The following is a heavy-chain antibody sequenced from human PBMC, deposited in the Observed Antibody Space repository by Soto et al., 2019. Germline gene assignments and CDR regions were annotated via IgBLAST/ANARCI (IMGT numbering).Heavy chain of an antibody. Sequence: QVQLVQSGAEVKKPGSSVKVSCKASGGTFSSYTISWVRQAPGQGLEWMGRIIPILGIANYAQKFQGRVTITGDKSTSTAYKELSSLRSEDTAVYYCAREGGDYGGSYYWYFDLWGRGTLVTVSS. CDR2: IIPILGIA. CDR3: AREGGDYGGSYYWYFDL. CDR1: GGTFSSYT. J-gene: IGHJ2*01. V-gene: IGHV1-69*08. D-gene: IGHD4-17*01.